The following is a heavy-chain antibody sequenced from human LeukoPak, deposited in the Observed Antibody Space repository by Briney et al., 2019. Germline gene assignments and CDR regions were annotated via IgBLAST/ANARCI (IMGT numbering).Heavy chain of an antibody. V-gene: IGHV3-7*01. CDR3: ARDRSRFYY. D-gene: IGHD2-2*01. CDR1: GLTFSNYW. Sequence: GGSLRLSCAASGLTFSNYWMSWVRQAPGKGLDWVANIKEDGNEKYYVDSVKGRFTISRDNAKKSLYLQMNSLRAEDTAVYYCARDRSRFYYWGQGTPVTVSS. J-gene: IGHJ4*02. CDR2: IKEDGNEK.